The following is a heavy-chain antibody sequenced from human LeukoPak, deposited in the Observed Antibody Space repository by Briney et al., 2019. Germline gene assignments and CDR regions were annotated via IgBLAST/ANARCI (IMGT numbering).Heavy chain of an antibody. D-gene: IGHD3-22*01. CDR2: IYYSGST. J-gene: IGHJ4*02. Sequence: SETLSLTCTVSGGSISTYYWSWIQQPPGKGLEWIGYIYYSGSTNYNPSLKSRVTISLDTSKNQFSLKLNSVTAADTAMYYCARSFSPNYYDLLDYWGQGTLVTVSS. CDR1: GGSISTYY. V-gene: IGHV4-59*01. CDR3: ARSFSPNYYDLLDY.